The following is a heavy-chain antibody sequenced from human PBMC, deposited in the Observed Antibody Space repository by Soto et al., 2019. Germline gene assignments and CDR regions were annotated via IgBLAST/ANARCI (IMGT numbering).Heavy chain of an antibody. J-gene: IGHJ4*02. V-gene: IGHV1-18*01. CDR1: GYTFTSYG. CDR2: ISAYNGNT. Sequence: ASVKVSCKASGYTFTSYGISWVRQAPGQGLEWMGWISAYNGNTNYAQKLQGRVTMTTDTSTSTAYMELRSLRSDDTAMYYCARFTYNLDTAMDLLFHWGQGTLVTVSS. CDR3: ARFTYNLDTAMDLLFH. D-gene: IGHD5-18*01.